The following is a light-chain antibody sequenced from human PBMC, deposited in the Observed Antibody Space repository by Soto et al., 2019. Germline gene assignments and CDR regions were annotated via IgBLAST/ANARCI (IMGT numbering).Light chain of an antibody. CDR2: AAS. CDR3: QQYGSSPLT. V-gene: IGKV1-9*01. Sequence: DIQLTQSPSFLSASVGDRVTITCRASQGISSYLAWYQQKPGKAPKLLIYAASTLQSGVPSRFSGSGSVTDFTLTISRLEPEDFAVYYCQQYGSSPLTFGGGTKVDIK. J-gene: IGKJ4*01. CDR1: QGISSY.